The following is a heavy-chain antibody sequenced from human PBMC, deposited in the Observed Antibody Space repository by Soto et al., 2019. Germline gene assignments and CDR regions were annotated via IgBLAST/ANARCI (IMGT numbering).Heavy chain of an antibody. V-gene: IGHV4-30-2*01. D-gene: IGHD2-15*01. CDR2: IYHSGST. CDR3: AREGSYCSGGSCYSGGFAFDI. Sequence: QLQLQESGSGLVKPSQTLSLTCAVSGGSISSGGYSWSWIRQPPGKGLEWIGYIYHSGSTYYNPSPKSRVTISVDRSKNQFSLKLSSVTAADTAVYYCAREGSYCSGGSCYSGGFAFDIWGQGTMVTVSS. J-gene: IGHJ3*02. CDR1: GGSISSGGYS.